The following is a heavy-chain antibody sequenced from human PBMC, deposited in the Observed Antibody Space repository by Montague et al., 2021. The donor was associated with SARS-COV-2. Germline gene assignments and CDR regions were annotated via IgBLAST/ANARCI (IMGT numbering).Heavy chain of an antibody. J-gene: IGHJ6*02. CDR1: GFTFSSYS. CDR2: ISTSSSTI. D-gene: IGHD6-13*01. Sequence: SLRLSCAASGFTFSSYSMNWVRQAPGKGLEWVSYISTSSSTIYYADSVKGRFTISRDNGKNSLYLQMNSLRDEDTAVYYCSTIAAADTLYYYYGMDVWGRGTTVTASS. V-gene: IGHV3-48*02. CDR3: STIAAADTLYYYYGMDV.